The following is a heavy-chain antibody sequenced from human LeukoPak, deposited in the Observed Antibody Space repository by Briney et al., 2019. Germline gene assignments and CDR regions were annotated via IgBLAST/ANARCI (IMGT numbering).Heavy chain of an antibody. CDR1: GYSITGYW. Sequence: GESLKISCKDSGYSITGYWIAWVRQMPGKGLEWMGNIYPGDSDTRYSPSFQGQVTISVDKSINTAYLQWSSLKASDTAMYYCARGRGTVTTLYYFDYWGQGTLVTVSS. D-gene: IGHD4-11*01. V-gene: IGHV5-51*01. J-gene: IGHJ4*02. CDR3: ARGRGTVTTLYYFDY. CDR2: IYPGDSDT.